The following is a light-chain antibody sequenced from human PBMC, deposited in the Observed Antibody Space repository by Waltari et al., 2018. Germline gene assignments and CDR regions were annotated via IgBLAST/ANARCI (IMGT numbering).Light chain of an antibody. CDR2: GAS. CDR1: QSVSSP. J-gene: IGKJ2*01. Sequence: EIVMTQSPGTLSVSPGERLTLSCRASQSVSSPLAWYQQKPGQAPTLLIYGASTRATGMPARFSGSGSGTEFNLTISSLQSEDFADYYCQQYSDWPYTFGQGTKLEIK. CDR3: QQYSDWPYT. V-gene: IGKV3-15*01.